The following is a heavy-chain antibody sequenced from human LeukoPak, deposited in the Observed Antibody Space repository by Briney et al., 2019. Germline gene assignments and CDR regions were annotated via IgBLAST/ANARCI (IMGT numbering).Heavy chain of an antibody. J-gene: IGHJ4*02. V-gene: IGHV3-7*01. CDR3: ARSGGYGWDY. D-gene: IGHD5-12*01. Sequence: GGSLRLSCAASGFTSSNYWMTWVRQAPGKALEWVANIKPDGSGEYYVDSLKGRFTISRDNAKNSLFLQINNLRVDDTAVYYCARSGGYGWDYWGQGAVVTLSS. CDR1: GFTSSNYW. CDR2: IKPDGSGE.